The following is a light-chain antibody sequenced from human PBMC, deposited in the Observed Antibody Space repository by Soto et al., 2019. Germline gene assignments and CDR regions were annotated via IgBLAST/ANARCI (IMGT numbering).Light chain of an antibody. CDR1: HSINDD. Sequence: MSQSPATVSVSPGERVTLSCRASHSINDDVAWYQQKPGQPPTLVMYRSSARAIGIPARFSGSGSGTEFTLTISSLQSEDFGTYYCQQYNNWPLSFGGGTKVDIK. CDR3: QQYNNWPLS. J-gene: IGKJ4*01. V-gene: IGKV3-15*01. CDR2: RSS.